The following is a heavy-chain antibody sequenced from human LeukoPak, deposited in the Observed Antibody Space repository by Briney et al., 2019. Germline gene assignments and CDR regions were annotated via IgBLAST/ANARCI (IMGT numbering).Heavy chain of an antibody. CDR2: ISGSGDST. V-gene: IGHV3-23*01. J-gene: IGHJ4*02. Sequence: GGSLRLSCVASGFTFSSYAMSWVRQAPGKGLEWVSVISGSGDSTYYADSAKGRFTFSRDNSKNTLYLQMTSLRAEDTAVYYCAKTYTWNYDYWGQGTLVTVSS. CDR3: AKTYTWNYDY. CDR1: GFTFSSYA. D-gene: IGHD1-7*01.